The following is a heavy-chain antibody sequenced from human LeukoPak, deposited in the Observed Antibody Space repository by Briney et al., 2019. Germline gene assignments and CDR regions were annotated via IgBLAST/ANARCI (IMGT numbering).Heavy chain of an antibody. Sequence: GGSLRLSCSASGFTFSRYFMHWVRQAPGKGLEWLSTIWYDGSRKHYVDSVQGRFTISRDNSKNTLYLQMNSLRVEDTAVYYCARGTFGIDYWGQGTLVTVSS. D-gene: IGHD3-10*01. J-gene: IGHJ4*02. CDR1: GFTFSRYF. CDR2: IWYDGSRK. V-gene: IGHV3-33*08. CDR3: ARGTFGIDY.